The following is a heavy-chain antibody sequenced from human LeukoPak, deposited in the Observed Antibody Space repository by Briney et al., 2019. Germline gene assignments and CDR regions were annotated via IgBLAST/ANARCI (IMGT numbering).Heavy chain of an antibody. Sequence: SETLSLTCTVSGGSFSSYYWSWIRQPPGKGLEWIGYTYYTWSTSYNPSLKSRVTISIDTSKNQFSLKLSSVTAADTAVYYCARVEAAAGTTIFDYWGQGTLVTVSS. D-gene: IGHD6-13*01. CDR2: TYYTWST. CDR3: ARVEAAAGTTIFDY. CDR1: GGSFSSYY. V-gene: IGHV4-59*01. J-gene: IGHJ4*02.